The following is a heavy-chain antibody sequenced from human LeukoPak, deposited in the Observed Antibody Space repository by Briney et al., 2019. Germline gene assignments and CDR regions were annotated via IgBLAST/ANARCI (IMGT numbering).Heavy chain of an antibody. CDR1: GYTFNDYY. D-gene: IGHD3-10*01. J-gene: IGHJ5*02. CDR2: INPNSGGT. CDR3: ARAPPNSGSYYRLHSWFDP. Sequence: GASVKVSCKASGYTFNDYYMHWVRQAPGQGLEWMGRINPNSGGTNYAQKFQGRVTMTRDTSISTAYMELSSLRSDDTAFYYCARAPPNSGSYYRLHSWFDPWGQGALVTVSS. V-gene: IGHV1-2*06.